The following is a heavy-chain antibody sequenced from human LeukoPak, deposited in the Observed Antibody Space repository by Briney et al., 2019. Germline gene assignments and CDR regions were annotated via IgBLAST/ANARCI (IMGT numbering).Heavy chain of an antibody. Sequence: GGSLRLSCAASGFTFSDYYMNWVPQAPGKGLEWVSSISSSSTIYYADSVKGRFTISRDNAKNSLYLQMNSLRAEDTAVYYCARFQPGDVVVPVRQPRAPPPRYFDFWGQGILVTVSS. CDR3: ARFQPGDVVVPVRQPRAPPPRYFDF. CDR2: ISSSSTI. CDR1: GFTFSDYY. D-gene: IGHD2-2*01. J-gene: IGHJ4*02. V-gene: IGHV3-69-1*01.